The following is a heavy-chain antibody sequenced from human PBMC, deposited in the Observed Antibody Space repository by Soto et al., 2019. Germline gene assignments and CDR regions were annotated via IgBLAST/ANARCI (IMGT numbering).Heavy chain of an antibody. J-gene: IGHJ4*02. D-gene: IGHD6-13*01. CDR1: GDSIRSYY. CDR3: TRGGSGYSSTWPAY. V-gene: IGHV4-59*01. Sequence: PSETLSLTCSVSGDSIRSYYWSWFRQPPGKGLEWIGYISHSGSTKYNPSLKSRVTMSMDTSRNQFSLRMTSVTSADTAFYYCTRGGSGYSSTWPAYWGQGTLVNVSS. CDR2: ISHSGST.